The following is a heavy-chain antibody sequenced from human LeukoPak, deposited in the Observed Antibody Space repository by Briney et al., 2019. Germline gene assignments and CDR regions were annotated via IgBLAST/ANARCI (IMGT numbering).Heavy chain of an antibody. V-gene: IGHV3-23*01. CDR2: ISGSGGST. CDR3: AKDPENWNYVLDY. CDR1: GFTFSSYA. D-gene: IGHD1-7*01. Sequence: GGSLRLSYAASGFTFSSYAMSWVRQAPGKGLEWVSAISGSGGSTYYADSVKGRFTISRDNSKNTLYLQMNSLRAEDTAVYYCAKDPENWNYVLDYWGQGTLVTVSS. J-gene: IGHJ4*02.